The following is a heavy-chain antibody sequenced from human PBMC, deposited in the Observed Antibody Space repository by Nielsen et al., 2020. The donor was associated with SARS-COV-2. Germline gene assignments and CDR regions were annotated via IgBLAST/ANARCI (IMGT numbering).Heavy chain of an antibody. CDR2: ISYDGSNI. V-gene: IGHV3-30-3*01. CDR3: AREMTPYYYYAMDV. J-gene: IGHJ6*02. CDR1: GFTFSSYI. Sequence: GESLKISCAASGFTFSSYIMHWVRQAPGKGLEWVAVISYDGSNIKYADSVKGRFTISRDNSKNTLYLQVNTLRAEDTAVYYCAREMTPYYYYAMDVWGQGTTVTVSS.